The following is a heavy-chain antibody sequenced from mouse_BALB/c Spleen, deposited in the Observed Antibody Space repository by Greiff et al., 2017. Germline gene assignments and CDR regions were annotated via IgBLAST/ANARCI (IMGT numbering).Heavy chain of an antibody. Sequence: EVQLVESGGGLVKPGGSLKLSCAASGFTFSSYAMSWVRQTPEKRLEWVASISSGGSTYYPDSVKGRFTISRDNARNILYLQMSSLRSEDTAMYYCARSAGYDYDKFAYWGQGTLVTVSA. CDR3: ARSAGYDYDKFAY. V-gene: IGHV5-6-5*01. J-gene: IGHJ3*01. D-gene: IGHD2-4*01. CDR1: GFTFSSYA. CDR2: ISSGGST.